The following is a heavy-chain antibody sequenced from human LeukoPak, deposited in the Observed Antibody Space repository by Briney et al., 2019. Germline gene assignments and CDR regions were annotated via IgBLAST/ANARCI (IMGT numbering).Heavy chain of an antibody. Sequence: SETLSLTCTVSGGSISSGDYYWSWIRQPPGKGLEWIGYIYYSGSTYYNPSLKSRVTISVDTSKNQFSLKLSSVTAADTAVYYCARGDHAFYDHPFIWGQGTLVTVSS. CDR3: ARGDHAFYDHPFI. CDR1: GGSISSGDYY. D-gene: IGHD2/OR15-2a*01. V-gene: IGHV4-30-4*08. CDR2: IYYSGST. J-gene: IGHJ4*02.